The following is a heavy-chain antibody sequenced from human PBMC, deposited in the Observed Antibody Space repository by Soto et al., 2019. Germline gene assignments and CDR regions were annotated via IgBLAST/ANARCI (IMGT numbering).Heavy chain of an antibody. CDR3: AATTTVTYGTFDY. CDR2: ILYDGSKK. CDR1: GVKLSSYS. J-gene: IGHJ4*02. Sequence: LRRSCAASGVKLSSYSMHWVRQAQGKGLQWVTVILYDGSKKYYADSVKGRFAISRDNSRNTLYLQMNSLTDEDKAVYFCAATTTVTYGTFDYWGQGTLVTVSS. D-gene: IGHD4-17*01. V-gene: IGHV3-30*09.